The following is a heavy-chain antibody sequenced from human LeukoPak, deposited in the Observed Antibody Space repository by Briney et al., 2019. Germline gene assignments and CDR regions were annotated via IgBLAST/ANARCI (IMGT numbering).Heavy chain of an antibody. V-gene: IGHV1-3*01. D-gene: IGHD3-16*01. CDR1: GYTFTSYA. CDR3: ARVNRPGGVIHY. CDR2: INAGNGNT. J-gene: IGHJ4*02. Sequence: ASVKVSCKASGYTFTSYAMHWVRQAPGQRLEWMGWINAGNGNTKYSQKFQGRVTTTRDTSASTAYMELSSLRSEDTAVYYCARVNRPGGVIHYWGQGTLVTVSS.